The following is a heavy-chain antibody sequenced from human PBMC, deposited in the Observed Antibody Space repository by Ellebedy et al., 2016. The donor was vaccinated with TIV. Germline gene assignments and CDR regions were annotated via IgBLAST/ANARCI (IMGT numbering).Heavy chain of an antibody. CDR2: IYPGDSDT. CDR3: SRQVAVTGTDY. J-gene: IGHJ4*02. V-gene: IGHV5-51*01. Sequence: GESLKISCQGSGYSFTNYWIGWVRQMPGKGLEWMGVIYPGDSDTRYSPSFQGQVTISADKSISTAYLQWSSLRASDSAMYYCSRQVAVTGTDYWGQGTLVTVSS. D-gene: IGHD6-19*01. CDR1: GYSFTNYW.